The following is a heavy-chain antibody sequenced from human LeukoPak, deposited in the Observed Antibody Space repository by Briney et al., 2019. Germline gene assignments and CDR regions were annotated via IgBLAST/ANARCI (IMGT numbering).Heavy chain of an antibody. D-gene: IGHD1-26*01. CDR3: ARGVGDYGDY. V-gene: IGHV4-4*02. J-gene: IGHJ4*02. Sequence: SGTLSLTCAVSGASISSNNWWSWVRQPPGKGLEWIGEIYHSGSTNYNPSLKSRVTISVDTSKNQFSLKLSSVTAADTAVYYCARGVGDYGDYWGQGTLVTVSS. CDR1: GASISSNNW. CDR2: IYHSGST.